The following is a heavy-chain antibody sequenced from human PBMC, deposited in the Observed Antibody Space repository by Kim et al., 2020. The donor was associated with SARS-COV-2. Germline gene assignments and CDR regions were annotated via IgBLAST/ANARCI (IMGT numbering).Heavy chain of an antibody. V-gene: IGHV3-30*18. CDR1: GFTFSSYG. D-gene: IGHD1-26*01. CDR2: ISYDGSNK. Sequence: GGSLRLSCAASGFTFSSYGMHWVRQAPGKGLEWVAVISYDGSNKYYADSVKGRFTISRDNSKNTLYLQMNSMRAEDTAVYYCAKGRAGVGATYFDYWGQGTLVTVSS. J-gene: IGHJ4*02. CDR3: AKGRAGVGATYFDY.